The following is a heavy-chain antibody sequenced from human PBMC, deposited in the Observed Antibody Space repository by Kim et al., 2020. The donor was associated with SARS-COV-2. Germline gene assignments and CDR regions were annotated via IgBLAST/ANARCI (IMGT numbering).Heavy chain of an antibody. CDR2: A. D-gene: IGHD1-26*01. Sequence: ANYAQKFQGRVTITADESTSTAYMELSSLRSEDTAVYYCARGYSGSGFDYWGQGTLVTVSS. V-gene: IGHV1-69*01. J-gene: IGHJ4*02. CDR3: ARGYSGSGFDY.